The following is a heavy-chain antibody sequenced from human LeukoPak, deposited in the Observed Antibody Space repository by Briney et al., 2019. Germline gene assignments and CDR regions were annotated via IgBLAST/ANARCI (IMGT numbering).Heavy chain of an antibody. D-gene: IGHD3-10*01. CDR2: IYYSGST. J-gene: IGHJ4*02. Sequence: SETLSLTCTVSGGSISSYYWSWIRQPPGKGLEWIGYIYYSGSTNYNPSLKSRVTISVDTSKNQFSLKLSSVTAADTAVYYCARERVSVFDYWGQGTLVTVSS. CDR1: GGSISSYY. V-gene: IGHV4-59*01. CDR3: ARERVSVFDY.